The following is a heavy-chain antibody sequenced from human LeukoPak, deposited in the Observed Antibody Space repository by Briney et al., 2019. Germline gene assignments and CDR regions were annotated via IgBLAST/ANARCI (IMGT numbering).Heavy chain of an antibody. CDR2: ISGSGSST. J-gene: IGHJ4*02. D-gene: IGHD3-22*01. Sequence: PGGSLRLSCAASGFTFSSYAMSWVRQAPGKGLDWVSAISGSGSSTYYADSVKGRFTISRDNSKNTLYLQMNSLRAEDTAVYYCAILDSSGYYNWGQGTLVTVSS. CDR3: AILDSSGYYN. V-gene: IGHV3-23*01. CDR1: GFTFSSYA.